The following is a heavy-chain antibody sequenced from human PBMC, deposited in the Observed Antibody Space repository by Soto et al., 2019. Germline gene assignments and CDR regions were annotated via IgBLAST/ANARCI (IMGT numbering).Heavy chain of an antibody. CDR1: GGSISSSSYY. CDR2: IYYSGST. D-gene: IGHD7-27*01. J-gene: IGHJ2*01. CDR3: ARLRNWGNWYFDL. Sequence: SETLSLTCTVSGGSISSSSYYWGWIRQPPGKGLEWIGSIYYSGSTYYNPSLKSRVTISVDTSKNQFSLKLSSVTAADTAVYYCARLRNWGNWYFDLWGRGTLVTVSS. V-gene: IGHV4-39*01.